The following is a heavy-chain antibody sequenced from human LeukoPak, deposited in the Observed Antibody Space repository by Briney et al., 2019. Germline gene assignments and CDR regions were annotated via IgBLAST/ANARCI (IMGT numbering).Heavy chain of an antibody. Sequence: GGSLRLSCAASGFTFSNFLMTWVRHSPGKGLEWVASINEDGSRELYVDSAKGRFSISRDNANNALSLQMNSLRVEDTAAYYCARDPPRRSDFWGQGTLVTVSS. J-gene: IGHJ4*02. CDR2: INEDGSRE. CDR3: ARDPPRRSDF. V-gene: IGHV3-7*01. CDR1: GFTFSNFL.